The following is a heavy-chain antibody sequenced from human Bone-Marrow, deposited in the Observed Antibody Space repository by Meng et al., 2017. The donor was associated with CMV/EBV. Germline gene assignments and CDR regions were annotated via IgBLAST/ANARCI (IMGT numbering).Heavy chain of an antibody. Sequence: ASLKLYCKPPGYTFPSYGISWVRQAPGQGLEWMGWISAYNGNTNYAQKLQGRVTMTTDTSTSTAYMELRSLRSDDTAVYYCARGGVLRVLEWLATGDVFDIWGQGTMATVSS. CDR3: ARGGVLRVLEWLATGDVFDI. CDR2: ISAYNGNT. CDR1: GYTFPSYG. D-gene: IGHD3-3*01. V-gene: IGHV1-18*01. J-gene: IGHJ3*02.